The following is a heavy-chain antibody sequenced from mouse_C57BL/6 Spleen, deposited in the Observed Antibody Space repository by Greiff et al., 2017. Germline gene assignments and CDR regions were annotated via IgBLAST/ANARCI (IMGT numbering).Heavy chain of an antibody. D-gene: IGHD2-2*01. J-gene: IGHJ1*03. V-gene: IGHV3-6*01. CDR3: ASGLPYFDG. CDR2: ISYDGSN. CDR1: GYSITSGYY. Sequence: VQLKESGPGLVKPSQSLSLTCSVTGYSITSGYYWNWIRQFPGNKLEWMGYISYDGSNNYNPSLKNRISITRDTSKNQFFLKLNSVTTEDTATYYCASGLPYFDGWGTGTTVTVSS.